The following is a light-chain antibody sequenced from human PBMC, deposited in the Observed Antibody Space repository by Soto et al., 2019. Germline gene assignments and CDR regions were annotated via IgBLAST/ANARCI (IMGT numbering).Light chain of an antibody. V-gene: IGLV1-44*01. J-gene: IGLJ2*01. CDR2: HNN. CDR3: AAWDDSLNAVV. Sequence: QSVLTQPPSASGTPGQRVTISCSGSNSNVGSNTVDWYQQLPGTAPKLLIHHNNQRPSGVPDRLSGSKSGTSASLAISGLQSEDEADYYCAAWDDSLNAVVFGGGTKLTVL. CDR1: NSNVGSNT.